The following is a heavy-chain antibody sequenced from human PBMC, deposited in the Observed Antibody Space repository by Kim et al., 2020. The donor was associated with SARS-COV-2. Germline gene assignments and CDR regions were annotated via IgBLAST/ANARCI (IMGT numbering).Heavy chain of an antibody. J-gene: IGHJ4*02. Sequence: SVKVSCKASGGTFSSYAISWVRQAPGQGLEWMGGIIPIFGTANYAQKFQGRVTITADESTSTAYMELSSLRSEDTAVYYCARALFGHGYAKFGTFDYWGQGTLVTVSS. V-gene: IGHV1-69*13. CDR2: IIPIFGTA. CDR1: GGTFSSYA. D-gene: IGHD5-18*01. CDR3: ARALFGHGYAKFGTFDY.